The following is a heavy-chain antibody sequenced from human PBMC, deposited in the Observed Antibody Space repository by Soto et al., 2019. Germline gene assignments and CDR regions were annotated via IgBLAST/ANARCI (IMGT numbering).Heavy chain of an antibody. Sequence: SETLSLTCAVYGGSFSGHYWTWIRQSPGKGLEWIGEINQSGSTNYNPSLKSRVTMSVDTSKNQFSLKLNSVTAAGTAIYYCAVGINWFDPWGQGPWSPSPQ. V-gene: IGHV4-34*01. CDR3: AVGINWFDP. J-gene: IGHJ5*02. CDR2: INQSGST. CDR1: GGSFSGHY.